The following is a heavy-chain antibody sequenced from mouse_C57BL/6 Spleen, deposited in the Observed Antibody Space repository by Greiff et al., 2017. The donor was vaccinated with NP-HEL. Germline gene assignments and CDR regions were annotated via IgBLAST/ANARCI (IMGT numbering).Heavy chain of an antibody. CDR3: TETAQASYYFDY. D-gene: IGHD3-2*02. V-gene: IGHV14-1*01. CDR1: GFNIKDYY. CDR2: IDPEDGDT. J-gene: IGHJ2*01. Sequence: EVQLQQSGAELVRPGASVKLSCTASGFNIKDYYMHWVKQRPEQGLEWIGRIDPEDGDTEYAPKFQGKATMTADTSSNTAYLQLSSLTSEDTAVYYCTETAQASYYFDYWGQGTTLTVSS.